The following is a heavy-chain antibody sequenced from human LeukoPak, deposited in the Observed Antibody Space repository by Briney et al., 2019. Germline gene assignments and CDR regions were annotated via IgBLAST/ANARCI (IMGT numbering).Heavy chain of an antibody. Sequence: ASVKVSCKASGYTFTSYDINWLRQATGQGLEWMGWMNPNSGNTGYAQKFQGRVTITRNTSISTAYMALSSLSSEDTAVYYCAGTGGASIDYWGQGTLVSVPS. CDR1: GYTFTSYD. D-gene: IGHD3-10*01. V-gene: IGHV1-8*03. CDR3: AGTGGASIDY. J-gene: IGHJ4*02. CDR2: MNPNSGNT.